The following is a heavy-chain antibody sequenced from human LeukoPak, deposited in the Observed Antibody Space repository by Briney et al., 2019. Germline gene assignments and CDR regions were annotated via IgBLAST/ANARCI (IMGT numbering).Heavy chain of an antibody. CDR1: GGTFSSYA. Sequence: ASVKVSCKASGGTFSSYAISWVRLAPGQGLEWMGRIIPILGIANYAQKFQGRVTITADKSTSTAYMELSSLRSEDTAVYYCARGGQYYYGSGNYWGQGTLVTVSS. J-gene: IGHJ4*02. CDR2: IIPILGIA. CDR3: ARGGQYYYGSGNY. D-gene: IGHD3-10*01. V-gene: IGHV1-69*04.